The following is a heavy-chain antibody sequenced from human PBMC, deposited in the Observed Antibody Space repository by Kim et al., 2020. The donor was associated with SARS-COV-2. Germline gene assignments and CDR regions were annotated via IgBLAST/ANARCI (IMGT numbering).Heavy chain of an antibody. J-gene: IGHJ3*02. CDR2: IYYSGST. CDR3: ARSRNSAFDI. V-gene: IGHV4-31*03. Sequence: SETLSLTCTVSGGSISSGGYYWSLIRQHPGKGLEWIGYIYYSGSTYYNPSLKSRVNISVETSKNHFSLKLSSVTAADTAVYYCARSRNSAFDILVQGTM. CDR1: GGSISSGGYY.